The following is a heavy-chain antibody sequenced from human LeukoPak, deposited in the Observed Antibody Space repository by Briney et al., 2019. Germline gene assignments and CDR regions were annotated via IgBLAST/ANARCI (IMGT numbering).Heavy chain of an antibody. Sequence: PGGSLRLSCAASGFTSISYWMNWVRQAPGKGLEWIGEINHSGSTNYNPSLKSRVTVSVDRSKNQFSLKLSSVTAADTAVYYCARDLSAIYGDYYFDYWGQGTLVTVSS. V-gene: IGHV4-4*02. CDR3: ARDLSAIYGDYYFDY. J-gene: IGHJ4*02. CDR1: GFTSISYW. CDR2: INHSGST. D-gene: IGHD4-17*01.